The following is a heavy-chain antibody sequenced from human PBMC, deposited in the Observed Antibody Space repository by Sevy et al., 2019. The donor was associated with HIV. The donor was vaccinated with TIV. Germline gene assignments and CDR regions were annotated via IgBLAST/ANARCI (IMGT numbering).Heavy chain of an antibody. J-gene: IGHJ5*02. CDR1: GVSISGGAYY. D-gene: IGHD2-15*01. CDR3: ARRGDNNWFDP. CDR2: FSYTGRT. Sequence: SETLSLTCTVSGVSISGGAYYWGWIRQPPGKGLEWIGSFSYTGRTYYNPSLKSRVTISVDTSKNQFSLKLTSVTAADTAVYYCARRGDNNWFDPWGQGTLVTVSS. V-gene: IGHV4-39*01.